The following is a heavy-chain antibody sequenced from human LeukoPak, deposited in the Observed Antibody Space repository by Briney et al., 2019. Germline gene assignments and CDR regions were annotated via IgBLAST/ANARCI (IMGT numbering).Heavy chain of an antibody. J-gene: IGHJ4*02. Sequence: ASVKDSCKASGYTFTGYYMHSVRQAPGQGLEWMGWINPNSGGTNYAQKFQGRVTMTRDTSISTAYMELSRLGSDDTAVYYCAREYSGSYSLDYWGQGTLVTVSS. CDR1: GYTFTGYY. V-gene: IGHV1-2*02. CDR3: AREYSGSYSLDY. CDR2: INPNSGGT. D-gene: IGHD1-26*01.